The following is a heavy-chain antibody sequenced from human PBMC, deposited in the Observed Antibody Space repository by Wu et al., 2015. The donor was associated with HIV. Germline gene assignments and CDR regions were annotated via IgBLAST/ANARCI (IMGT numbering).Heavy chain of an antibody. V-gene: IGHV1-18*01. Sequence: QVQLVQSGAEVKKPGASVKVSCKASGYTFTSYGISWVRQAPGQGLEWMGWISAYNGNTNYAQKLQGRVTMTTDTSTSTAYMELRSLRSDDTAVYYCARDSSRITYFGVVIHPLDYWGQGTLVTVSS. CDR1: GYTFTSYG. CDR3: ARDSSRITYFGVVIHPLDY. CDR2: ISAYNGNT. J-gene: IGHJ4*02. D-gene: IGHD3-3*01.